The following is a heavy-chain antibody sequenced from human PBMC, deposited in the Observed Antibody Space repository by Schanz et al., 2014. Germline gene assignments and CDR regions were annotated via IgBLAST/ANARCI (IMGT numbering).Heavy chain of an antibody. D-gene: IGHD1-26*01. Sequence: VQLVESGGGLVQPGGSQRLSCAASGFIVSSTYMTWVRQAPGKGLEWVGRITNKPNNYNTEYAASVKGRFTISRDDSRNSLYLQMSSLKTEDTAVYYCARDNGRIPAANSFDYWGQGTRVTVSS. J-gene: IGHJ4*02. CDR2: ITNKPNNYNT. V-gene: IGHV3-72*01. CDR3: ARDNGRIPAANSFDY. CDR1: GFIVSSTY.